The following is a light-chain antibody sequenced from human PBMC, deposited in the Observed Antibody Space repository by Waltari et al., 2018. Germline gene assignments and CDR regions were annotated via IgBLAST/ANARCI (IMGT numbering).Light chain of an antibody. CDR1: QDISNS. J-gene: IGKJ2*01. CDR3: QQYQNLPYT. V-gene: IGKV1-33*01. CDR2: DAS. Sequence: DIQMTQSASSLSASVGDRVTITCQASQDISNSLNWYHQKPGKAPKLLIYDASDLETGVPSRFSGSGSGTDFTFTISSLQPEDIATYYCQQYQNLPYTFGQGTKLEI.